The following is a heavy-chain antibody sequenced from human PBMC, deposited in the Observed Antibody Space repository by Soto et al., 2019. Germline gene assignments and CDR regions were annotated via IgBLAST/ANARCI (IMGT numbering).Heavy chain of an antibody. V-gene: IGHV4-59*01. J-gene: IGHJ4*02. D-gene: IGHD6-19*01. Sequence: SETLSLACTVSGGSISSYYWSWIRQPPGKGLEWIGYIYYSGSTNYNPSLKSRVTISVDTSKNQFSLKLSSVTAADTAVYYCARGFSGGSGWYHRTYHFDYWGQGIRVTVSS. CDR1: GGSISSYY. CDR2: IYYSGST. CDR3: ARGFSGGSGWYHRTYHFDY.